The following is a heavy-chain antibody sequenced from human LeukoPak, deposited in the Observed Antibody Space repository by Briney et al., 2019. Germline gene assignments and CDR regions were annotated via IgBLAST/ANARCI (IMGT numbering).Heavy chain of an antibody. V-gene: IGHV4-61*02. Sequence: SQTLSLTCTVSGGSISSGSYYWSWIRQPAGKGLEWIGRIYTSGSTNYNPSLKSRVAISVDTSKNQFSLKLSAVTAADTAVYYCARGGYCGGDCYFYYWGQGTLVTVSS. CDR3: ARGGYCGGDCYFYY. CDR2: IYTSGST. CDR1: GGSISSGSYY. D-gene: IGHD2-21*02. J-gene: IGHJ4*02.